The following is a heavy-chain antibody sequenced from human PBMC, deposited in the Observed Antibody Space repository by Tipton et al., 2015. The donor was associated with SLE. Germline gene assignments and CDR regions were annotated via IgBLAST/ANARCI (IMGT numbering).Heavy chain of an antibody. J-gene: IGHJ4*02. CDR2: IYSSGST. CDR1: GGSISSYY. D-gene: IGHD6-6*01. CDR3: AREGISSESVDY. V-gene: IGHV4-4*07. Sequence: TLSLTCTVSGGSISSYYWSWIRQPAGKGLEWIGRIYSSGSTNSSPSLRSRVTISLDTSKNQFSLKLSSVTAADTAVYYCAREGISSESVDYWGQGTLVTVSS.